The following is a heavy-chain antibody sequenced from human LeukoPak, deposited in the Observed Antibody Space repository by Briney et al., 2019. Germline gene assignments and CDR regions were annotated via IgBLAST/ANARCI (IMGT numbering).Heavy chain of an antibody. CDR3: ARVHCSGGSCYSRLAPAAGYRYYFDY. V-gene: IGHV1-8*01. D-gene: IGHD2-15*01. Sequence: ASVKVSCKASGYTFTSYDINWVRQATGQGLEWMGWMNPNSGNTGDAQKFQGRVTMTRNTSISTAYMELSSLRSEDTAVYYCARVHCSGGSCYSRLAPAAGYRYYFDYWGQGTLVTVSS. J-gene: IGHJ4*02. CDR1: GYTFTSYD. CDR2: MNPNSGNT.